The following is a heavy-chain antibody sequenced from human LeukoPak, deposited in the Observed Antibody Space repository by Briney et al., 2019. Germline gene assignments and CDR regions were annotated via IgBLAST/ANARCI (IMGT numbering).Heavy chain of an antibody. V-gene: IGHV1-69*04. CDR1: GGTFSSYA. CDR3: ARAAPYSSSRGGSFDI. J-gene: IGHJ3*02. Sequence: RGASVNVSCKASGGTFSSYAISWVRQAPGQGLEWMGRIIPILGIANYAQKFQGRVTITADKSTSTAYMELSSLRSEDTAVYYCARAAPYSSSRGGSFDIWGQGTMVTVSS. CDR2: IIPILGIA. D-gene: IGHD6-13*01.